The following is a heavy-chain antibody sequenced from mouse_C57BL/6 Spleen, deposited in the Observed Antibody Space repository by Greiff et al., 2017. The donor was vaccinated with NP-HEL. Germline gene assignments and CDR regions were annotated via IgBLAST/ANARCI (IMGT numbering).Heavy chain of an antibody. CDR2: IYPGDGDT. CDR3: ARGDISGDYFDY. CDR1: GYAFSSSW. Sequence: QVQLQQSGPELVKPGASVKISCKASGYAFSSSWMNWVKQRPGKGLEWIGRIYPGDGDTNYNGKFKGKATLTADKSSSTAYMQLSSLTSEDSAVYFCARGDISGDYFDYWDQGTTLTVSS. D-gene: IGHD1-3*01. V-gene: IGHV1-82*01. J-gene: IGHJ2*01.